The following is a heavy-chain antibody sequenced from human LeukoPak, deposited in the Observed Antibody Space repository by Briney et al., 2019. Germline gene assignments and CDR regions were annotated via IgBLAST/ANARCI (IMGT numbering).Heavy chain of an antibody. J-gene: IGHJ4*02. CDR3: ARIPPSSGYYYFDY. D-gene: IGHD3-22*01. Sequence: SETLSLTCTVSGGSISSRSYSWGWIRHPPGKGLEWIGSLYFSGSTYYNPSLKSRVTISGDTSKNQFSLKVTSVTAADAAVYYCARIPPSSGYYYFDYWGQGILVTVSS. CDR2: LYFSGST. V-gene: IGHV4-39*07. CDR1: GGSISSRSYS.